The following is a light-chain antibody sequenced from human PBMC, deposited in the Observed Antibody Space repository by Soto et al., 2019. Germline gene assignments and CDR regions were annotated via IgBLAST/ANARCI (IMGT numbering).Light chain of an antibody. J-gene: IGKJ3*01. V-gene: IGKV1-27*01. CDR2: ATS. CDR3: QNYNSASET. CDR1: QDINNF. Sequence: IRMTQSPSSLSAYVGDRVTITCRASQDINNFLAWYQQKPGQVPKVLIYATSTLHSGVPSRFSGSGSGTDFTLTITSLQPEDVATYYCQNYNSASETFGPGTKVDIK.